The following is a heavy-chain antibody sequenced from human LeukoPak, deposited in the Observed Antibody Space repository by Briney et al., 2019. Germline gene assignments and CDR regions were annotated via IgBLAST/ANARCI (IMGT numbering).Heavy chain of an antibody. CDR3: ARAAHFYSNAFDI. Sequence: GGSLRLSCAASGFTFSSYGMQWVRQAPGKGLEWVTLISNDGSNKYYAASVKGRFTISRDNSKNTLFLQMYSLRDEDTAVYYCARAAHFYSNAFDIWGLGTMVTVSS. V-gene: IGHV3-30*03. CDR2: ISNDGSNK. D-gene: IGHD6-13*01. J-gene: IGHJ3*02. CDR1: GFTFSSYG.